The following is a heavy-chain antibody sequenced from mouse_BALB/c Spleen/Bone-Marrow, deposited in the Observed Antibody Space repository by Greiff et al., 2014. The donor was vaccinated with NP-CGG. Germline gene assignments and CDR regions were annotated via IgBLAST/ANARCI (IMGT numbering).Heavy chain of an antibody. Sequence: QVQLQQSGAELVRPGSSVKISCKASGYTFNNYWMNWMKQRPGQGLEWIGQIYPGDGDTNYIGKFTGKATLTADKSSSTAYMQLSSLTSEDSAVYFCASRGDYSYAMDYWGQGTSVTVSS. V-gene: IGHV1-80*01. CDR1: GYTFNNYW. CDR2: IYPGDGDT. J-gene: IGHJ4*01. D-gene: IGHD1-1*01. CDR3: ASRGDYSYAMDY.